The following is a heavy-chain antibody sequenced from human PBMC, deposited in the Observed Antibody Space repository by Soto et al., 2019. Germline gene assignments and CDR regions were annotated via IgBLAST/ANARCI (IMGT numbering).Heavy chain of an antibody. CDR3: AARLGNKTVGYYYGMDV. V-gene: IGHV5-10-1*01. D-gene: IGHD3-16*01. CDR2: IDPSDSYT. Sequence: PGESLKISCKGSGYSFTSYWISWVRQMPGKGLEWMGRIDPSDSYTNYSPSFQGHVTISADKSISTAYLQWSSLKASDTAMYYCAARLGNKTVGYYYGMDVWGQGTTVTVSS. J-gene: IGHJ6*02. CDR1: GYSFTSYW.